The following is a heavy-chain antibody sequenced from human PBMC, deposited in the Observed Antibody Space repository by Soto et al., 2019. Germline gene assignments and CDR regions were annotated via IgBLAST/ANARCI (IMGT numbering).Heavy chain of an antibody. V-gene: IGHV4-59*08. CDR2: IYYSGST. Sequence: QVQLQESGPGLVKPSETLSLTCTVSGGSISSYYWSWIRQPPGKGLEWIGYIYYSGSTNYNPSLMSRGTISVDTSKIQFSLMLSSVTAAYTAVYYCARLVGGFDPGGQGTLVTVSS. CDR3: ARLVGGFDP. J-gene: IGHJ5*02. CDR1: GGSISSYY. D-gene: IGHD1-26*01.